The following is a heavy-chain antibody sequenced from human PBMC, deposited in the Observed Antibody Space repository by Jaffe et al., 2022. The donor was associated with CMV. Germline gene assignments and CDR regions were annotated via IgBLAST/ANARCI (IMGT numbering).Heavy chain of an antibody. J-gene: IGHJ4*02. CDR1: GFPFSSYW. CDR3: AKLGSGTSNFDS. Sequence: EVQLVESGGGLVQPGGSLRLSCAASGFPFSSYWMHWVRQAPGKGLVWVSRIDTEGSSKTYADSVKGRFTISRDNAKNTLYLQMNSLRAEDTAVYYCAKLGSGTSNFDSWGQGTLVTVSS. D-gene: IGHD3-10*01. V-gene: IGHV3-74*01. CDR2: IDTEGSSK.